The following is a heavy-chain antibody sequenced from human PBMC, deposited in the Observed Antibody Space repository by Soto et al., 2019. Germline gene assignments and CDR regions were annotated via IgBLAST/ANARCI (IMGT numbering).Heavy chain of an antibody. D-gene: IGHD6-13*01. J-gene: IGHJ4*02. CDR3: ARASVGSWYLPFQY. CDR2: IYTGDSDT. V-gene: IGHV5-51*01. CDR1: GYSFNIYW. Sequence: GESLKISCKASGYSFNIYWIGWVRQMPGKGLEWMGIIYTGDSDTRYSPSFQGQVTISADNSISTAYLQWSTLKASDTAMYYCARASVGSWYLPFQYWGQGTQVTVSS.